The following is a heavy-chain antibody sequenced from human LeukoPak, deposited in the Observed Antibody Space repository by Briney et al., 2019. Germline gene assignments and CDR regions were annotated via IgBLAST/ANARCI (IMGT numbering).Heavy chain of an antibody. CDR1: GGSISSGGYY. J-gene: IGHJ4*02. V-gene: IGHV4-61*08. D-gene: IGHD5-12*01. CDR2: IYYSGST. Sequence: ASETLSLTCTVSGGSISSGGYYWSWIRQPPGKGLEWIGYIYYSGSTNYNPSLKSRVTISVDTSKNQFSLKLSSVTAADTAVYYCARTRGYTCVSTFDNWGQGTLVTVSS. CDR3: ARTRGYTCVSTFDN.